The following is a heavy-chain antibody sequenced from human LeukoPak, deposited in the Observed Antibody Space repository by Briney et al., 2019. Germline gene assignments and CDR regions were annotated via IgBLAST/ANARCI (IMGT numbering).Heavy chain of an antibody. CDR1: GFTFDDYA. J-gene: IGHJ4*02. CDR3: AKDIGYDSSGFLDY. Sequence: PGGSLRLSCAASGFTFDDYAMRWVRQAPGKGLEGVSGISWNSGSIGYADSVKGRFTISRDNAKNSLYLQMNSLRAEDTALYYCAKDIGYDSSGFLDYWGQGTLVTVSS. V-gene: IGHV3-9*01. CDR2: ISWNSGSI. D-gene: IGHD3-22*01.